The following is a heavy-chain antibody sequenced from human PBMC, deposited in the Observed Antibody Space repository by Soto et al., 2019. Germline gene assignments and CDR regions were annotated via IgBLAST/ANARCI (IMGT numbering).Heavy chain of an antibody. J-gene: IGHJ6*02. Sequence: LGESLKISCKGSGYSFTSYWISWVRQMPGKGLEWMGRIDPSDSYTNYSPSFQGHVTISADKSISTAYLQWSSLKASDTAMYYCARQRVATINYYYGMDVWGQGTTVTVSS. CDR1: GYSFTSYW. CDR3: ARQRVATINYYYGMDV. V-gene: IGHV5-10-1*01. D-gene: IGHD5-12*01. CDR2: IDPSDSYT.